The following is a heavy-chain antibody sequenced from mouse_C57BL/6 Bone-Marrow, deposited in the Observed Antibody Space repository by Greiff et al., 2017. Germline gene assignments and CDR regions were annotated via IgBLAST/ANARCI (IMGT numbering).Heavy chain of an antibody. CDR2: IWSGGST. Sequence: VKLVESGPGLVQPSQSLSITCTVSGFSLTSYGVHWVRQSPGKGLEWLGVIWSGGSTDYNAAFISRLSISKDNSKSQVFFKMNSLQADDTAIYYCARKGDYDGAYWYFDVWGTGTTVTVSS. V-gene: IGHV2-2*01. CDR1: GFSLTSYG. D-gene: IGHD2-4*01. J-gene: IGHJ1*03. CDR3: ARKGDYDGAYWYFDV.